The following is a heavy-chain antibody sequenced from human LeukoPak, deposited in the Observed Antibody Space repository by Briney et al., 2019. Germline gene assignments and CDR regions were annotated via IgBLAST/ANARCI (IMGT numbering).Heavy chain of an antibody. D-gene: IGHD1-26*01. Sequence: GGSLRLSCLASGFTFSNYAMGWVRQAPGKGLEWVSSISASGVNTLHADSVKGRFTISRDKSKSTMYLQMNSLRAEDTAVYHCAKRSVSGSYFFDYWGQGALVTVSS. CDR2: ISASGVNT. J-gene: IGHJ4*02. CDR1: GFTFSNYA. V-gene: IGHV3-23*01. CDR3: AKRSVSGSYFFDY.